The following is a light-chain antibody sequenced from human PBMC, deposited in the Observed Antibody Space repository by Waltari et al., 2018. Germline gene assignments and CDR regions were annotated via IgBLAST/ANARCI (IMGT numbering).Light chain of an antibody. CDR2: RNN. CDR3: AAWDDSLSGPGV. Sequence: QSVLTQPPSASGTPGPGVTIPCSGSSSNIGSDLLYWYQQLPGTAPKLLVYRNNQRPAGGPCRFSGSKSGTSASLAISGLRSEGEADYYCAAWDDSLSGPGVFGGGTKLTVL. V-gene: IGLV1-47*01. J-gene: IGLJ3*02. CDR1: SSNIGSDL.